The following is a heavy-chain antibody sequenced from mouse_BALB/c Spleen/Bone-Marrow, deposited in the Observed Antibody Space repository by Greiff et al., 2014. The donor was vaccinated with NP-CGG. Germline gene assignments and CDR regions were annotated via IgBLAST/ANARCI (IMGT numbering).Heavy chain of an antibody. D-gene: IGHD2-13*01. CDR2: IYPGNGDA. CDR3: AREGYCDFERGHAIDY. Sequence: VQLQQSGAELVRPGSSVKISCKASGYEFSGYWMNWVKQRPGQGLEWIGKIYPGNGDAKYNGKFKGKATLTADKSSSTAYMQHSSLPAEDSAVYFGAREGYCDFERGHAIDYWGQGTLVTVS. V-gene: IGHV1-80*01. CDR1: GYEFSGYW. J-gene: IGHJ4*01.